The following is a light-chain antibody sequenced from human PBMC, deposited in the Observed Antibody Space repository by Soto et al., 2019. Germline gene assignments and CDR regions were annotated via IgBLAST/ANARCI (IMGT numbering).Light chain of an antibody. CDR1: QSLNSE. V-gene: IGKV1-5*03. J-gene: IGKJ4*01. Sequence: DIQMTQSPSTLSASVGDRVTITCRASQSLNSELAWYQQKPGKAPKLLIYQASSLKGGVPSRFTGTGSGTEFTLTISSLQPDDSATYYCQQYNAYSLTVGGGTKVEIK. CDR3: QQYNAYSLT. CDR2: QAS.